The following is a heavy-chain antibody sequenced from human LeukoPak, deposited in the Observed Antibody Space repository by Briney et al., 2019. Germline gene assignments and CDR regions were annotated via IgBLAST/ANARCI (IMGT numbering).Heavy chain of an antibody. J-gene: IGHJ4*02. CDR2: ISDRRNI. CDR1: GGSVSDGHIY. D-gene: IGHD5-24*01. Sequence: PSETLSLTCAMSGGSVSDGHIYWNWVRQAAGKGLEWIGRISDRRNINYNPSLKSRVTISLDTSRNQFSLKLSSVTAADTAVYYCARGGGWLQLEGLLDYWGQGTLVTVSS. CDR3: ARGGGWLQLEGLLDY. V-gene: IGHV4-61*10.